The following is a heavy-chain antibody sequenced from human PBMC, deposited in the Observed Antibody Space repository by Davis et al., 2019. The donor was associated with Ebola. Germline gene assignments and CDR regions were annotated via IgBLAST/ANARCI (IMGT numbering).Heavy chain of an antibody. CDR2: INHSGNT. V-gene: IGHV4-34*01. CDR3: ATTPRYSSHGAYFDY. J-gene: IGHJ4*02. Sequence: SETLSLTCAVYGGSFSGYNWNWIRQAPGKGLEWIGEINHSGNTNYKPSLKSRVTISVDTSKNQFSLKLNSVTAADTAMYYCATTPRYSSHGAYFDYWGQGTLVTVSS. D-gene: IGHD4-11*01. CDR1: GGSFSGYN.